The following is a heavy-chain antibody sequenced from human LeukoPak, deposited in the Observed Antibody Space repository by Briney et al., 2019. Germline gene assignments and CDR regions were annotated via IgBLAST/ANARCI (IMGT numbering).Heavy chain of an antibody. J-gene: IGHJ4*02. CDR1: GFTFSSYA. D-gene: IGHD2-2*01. CDR3: ASTLSAPSDY. Sequence: GGSLRLSCAASGFTFSSYAMSWVRQAPGKGLEWVSAISGSGGSTYYADSVKGRFTISRDNSKNSLYLQMNSLRAEDTAVYYCASTLSAPSDYWGQGTLVTVSS. V-gene: IGHV3-23*01. CDR2: ISGSGGST.